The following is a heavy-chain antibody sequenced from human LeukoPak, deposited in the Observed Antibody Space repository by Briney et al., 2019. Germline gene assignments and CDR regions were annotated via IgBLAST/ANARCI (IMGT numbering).Heavy chain of an antibody. CDR2: INPNSGGT. Sequence: GASVKVSCKAYGYTFTDYYMHWVRQAPGQELAWMGWINPNSGGTNYAQKFQGRVTMTRDTSISTAYMELSRLRSDDTAVYYCAREGPIVGATHLVDYWGQGTLVTVSS. V-gene: IGHV1-2*02. CDR1: GYTFTDYY. CDR3: AREGPIVGATHLVDY. J-gene: IGHJ4*02. D-gene: IGHD1-26*01.